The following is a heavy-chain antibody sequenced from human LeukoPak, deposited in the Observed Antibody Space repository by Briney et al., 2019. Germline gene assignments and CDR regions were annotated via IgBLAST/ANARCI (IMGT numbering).Heavy chain of an antibody. D-gene: IGHD3-22*01. V-gene: IGHV3-7*01. J-gene: IGHJ4*02. Sequence: GGSLRLSCAASGFTFSSYWMSWVRQAPGKGLEWVANIKQDGSEKYYVDSVKGRFTISRDNAKNSLYLQMNSLRADDTAVYYCVRDRDYYAIDYWGQGTLVTVSS. CDR3: VRDRDYYAIDY. CDR2: IKQDGSEK. CDR1: GFTFSSYW.